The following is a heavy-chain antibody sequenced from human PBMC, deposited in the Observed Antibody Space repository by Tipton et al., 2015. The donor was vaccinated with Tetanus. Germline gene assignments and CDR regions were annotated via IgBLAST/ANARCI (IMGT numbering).Heavy chain of an antibody. CDR1: GGSIRGYY. CDR2: LYYNGSP. CDR3: ARGKHTVTFDY. D-gene: IGHD4-17*01. Sequence: TLSLTCTVSGGSIRGYYWSWIRQSPGKVLEWLANLYYNGSPNYNPSLKSRVTISVDTSKNQFSLKLSSVTAADTAVYYCARGKHTVTFDYWGQGTLVTVSS. J-gene: IGHJ4*02. V-gene: IGHV4-59*12.